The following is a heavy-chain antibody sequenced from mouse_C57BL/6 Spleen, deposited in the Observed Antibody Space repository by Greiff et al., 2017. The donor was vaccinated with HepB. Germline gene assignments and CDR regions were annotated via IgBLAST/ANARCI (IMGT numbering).Heavy chain of an antibody. CDR1: GYSITSGYY. Sequence: EVKLVESGPGLVEPSQSLSLTCSVTGYSITSGYYWNWIRQFPGNKLEWMGYISYDGSNNYNPSLKNRLTITRDTSTNQFFLKLNSVTTEDTATYYCADYYGSSPHWYFDVWGTGTTVTVSS. CDR2: ISYDGSN. D-gene: IGHD1-1*01. J-gene: IGHJ1*03. CDR3: ADYYGSSPHWYFDV. V-gene: IGHV3-6*01.